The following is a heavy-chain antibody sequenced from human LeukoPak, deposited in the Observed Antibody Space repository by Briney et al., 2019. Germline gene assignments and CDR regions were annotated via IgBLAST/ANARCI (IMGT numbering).Heavy chain of an antibody. Sequence: SETLSLTCTVSGGSISSYYWSWIRQPPGKGLEWIGYIYYSGSTNYNPSLKSRVTISVDTSKNQFSLKLSSVTAADTAVYYCARVEGSSWYQIDYWGQGTLVTVSS. J-gene: IGHJ4*02. CDR2: IYYSGST. CDR1: GGSISSYY. V-gene: IGHV4-59*01. D-gene: IGHD6-13*01. CDR3: ARVEGSSWYQIDY.